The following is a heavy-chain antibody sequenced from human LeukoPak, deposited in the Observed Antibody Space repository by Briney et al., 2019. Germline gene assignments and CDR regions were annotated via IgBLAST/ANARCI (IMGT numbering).Heavy chain of an antibody. CDR1: GGTFSSYA. D-gene: IGHD2-15*01. J-gene: IGHJ6*03. V-gene: IGHV1-69*05. Sequence: SVKVSCKASGGTFSSYAISWVRQAPGQGLEWMGGIIPIFGTANYAQKFQGRVTITTDESTSTAYMELSSLRSEDTAVYYCARARYCSGGSCYYEGYYYYMDVWGKGTTVTVSS. CDR3: ARARYCSGGSCYYEGYYYYMDV. CDR2: IIPIFGTA.